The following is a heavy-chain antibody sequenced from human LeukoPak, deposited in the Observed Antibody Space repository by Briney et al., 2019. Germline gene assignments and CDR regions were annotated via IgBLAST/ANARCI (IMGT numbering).Heavy chain of an antibody. V-gene: IGHV4-61*02. CDR3: ARGVTTGGSSFWFDP. CDR2: IYTSGST. CDR1: GGSISSGSYY. D-gene: IGHD1-14*01. J-gene: IGHJ5*02. Sequence: PSETLSLTCTVSGGSISSGSYYWSWIRQPAGKGLEWIGRIYTSGSTNYNPSLKSRVAISVDTSKNQFSLKLSSVTAADTAVYYCARGVTTGGSSFWFDPWGQGTLVTASS.